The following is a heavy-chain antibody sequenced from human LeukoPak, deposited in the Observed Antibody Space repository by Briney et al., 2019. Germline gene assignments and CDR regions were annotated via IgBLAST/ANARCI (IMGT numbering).Heavy chain of an antibody. CDR2: IYSGGST. D-gene: IGHD2-2*01. CDR1: GFTFSSYS. Sequence: GGSLRLSCAASGFTFSSYSKNWVRQAPGKGLEWVSVIYSGGSTYYADSVKGRFTISRDNSKNTLYLQMNSLRAEDTAVYYCARGVAAMDWGQGTLVTVSS. CDR3: ARGVAAMD. V-gene: IGHV3-53*01. J-gene: IGHJ4*02.